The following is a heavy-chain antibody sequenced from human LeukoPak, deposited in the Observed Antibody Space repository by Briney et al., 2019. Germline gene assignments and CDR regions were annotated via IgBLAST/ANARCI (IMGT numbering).Heavy chain of an antibody. V-gene: IGHV4-59*08. CDR2: IYYSGST. D-gene: IGHD3-22*01. CDR3: ARRGHSYDSSGYYSDAFDI. J-gene: IGHJ3*02. CDR1: GGSISSYY. Sequence: SETLSLTCTVSGGSISSYYWSWIRQSPGKGLEWIGYIYYSGSTNYNPSLKSRVTISVDTSKNQFSLKLSSVTAADTAVYYCARRGHSYDSSGYYSDAFDIWGQGTMVTVSS.